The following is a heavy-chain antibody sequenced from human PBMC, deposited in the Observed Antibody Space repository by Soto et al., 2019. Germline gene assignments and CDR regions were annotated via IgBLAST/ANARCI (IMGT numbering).Heavy chain of an antibody. D-gene: IGHD1-26*01. CDR1: GFTFSSYA. J-gene: IGHJ4*02. CDR2: ISGSGGST. CDR3: AKDRELRGPRSGNYDY. Sequence: EVQLLESGGGLVQPGGSLRLSCAASGFTFSSYAMSWVHQAPGKGLEWVSAISGSGGSTYYADSVKGRFTISRDNSKNTLYLQMNSLRAEDTAVYYCAKDRELRGPRSGNYDYWGQGTLVTVSS. V-gene: IGHV3-23*01.